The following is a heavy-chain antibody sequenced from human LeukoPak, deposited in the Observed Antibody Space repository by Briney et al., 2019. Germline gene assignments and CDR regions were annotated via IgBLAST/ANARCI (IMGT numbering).Heavy chain of an antibody. CDR3: ATVGVYYYDSSGYNWFDP. J-gene: IGHJ5*02. Sequence: ASVKASCKASGYTFTSYYMHWVRQAPGQGLEWMGIINPSGGSTSYAQKFQGRVTMTRDTSTSTVYMELSSLRSEDTAVYYCATVGVYYYDSSGYNWFDPWGQGTLVTVSS. CDR1: GYTFTSYY. D-gene: IGHD3-22*01. CDR2: INPSGGST. V-gene: IGHV1-46*01.